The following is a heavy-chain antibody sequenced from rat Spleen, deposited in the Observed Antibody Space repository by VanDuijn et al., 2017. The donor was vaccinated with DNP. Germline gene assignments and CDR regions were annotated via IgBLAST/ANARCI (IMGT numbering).Heavy chain of an antibody. CDR3: ARYNLIKRFWDY. D-gene: IGHD1-10*01. CDR1: GFSFSDYN. V-gene: IGHV5-7*01. Sequence: EVQLVESGGNLVQPGRSLKLSCAASGFSFSDYNMAWVRQAPKKGLGWVATISHDGSSTYYRDSVRGRFTISRDNAHNTLYLQMDGLRSEDTATYYCARYNLIKRFWDYWGQGVMVTVSS. J-gene: IGHJ2*01. CDR2: ISHDGSST.